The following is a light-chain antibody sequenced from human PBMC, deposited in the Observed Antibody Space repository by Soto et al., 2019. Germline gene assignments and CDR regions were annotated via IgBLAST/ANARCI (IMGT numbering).Light chain of an antibody. J-gene: IGKJ4*01. CDR3: LQHYNYPPT. Sequence: DIQMTQSPSALSASVGDTVTVTCRASQAMGDHLAWFQQQPGKVPQRLMYSVSILHTGAPSRFSSSGSETDVTLTITNLQPEDFAIYFCLQHYNYPPTFGGGT. CDR2: SVS. V-gene: IGKV1-17*03. CDR1: QAMGDH.